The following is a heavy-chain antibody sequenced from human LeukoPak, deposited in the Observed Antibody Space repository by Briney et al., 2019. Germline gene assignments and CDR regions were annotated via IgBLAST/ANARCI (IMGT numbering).Heavy chain of an antibody. CDR1: GYTFTSYY. CDR3: ARDLVQLERRGWFDP. Sequence: GASVKVSCKASGYTFTSYYMHWVRQAPGQVLEWMGIINPSGGSTSYGQKFQGRVTMTRDTSTSTVYMELSSLRSEDTAVYYCARDLVQLERRGWFDPWGQGTLVTVSS. J-gene: IGHJ5*02. D-gene: IGHD1-1*01. V-gene: IGHV1-46*01. CDR2: INPSGGST.